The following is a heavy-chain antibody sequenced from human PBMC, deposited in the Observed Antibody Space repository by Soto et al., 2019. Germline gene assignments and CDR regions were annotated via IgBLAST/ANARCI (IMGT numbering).Heavy chain of an antibody. Sequence: VGSLRLSCAASGFTFSIYWMSWVRQAPGKGLEWVANIKEDGSEKNYVDSVKGRFTISRDNAHKSLYLQMNSLRGEDTAVYYCARDRDIVGQFDAWSQGTLVTVSS. J-gene: IGHJ5*02. CDR1: GFTFSIYW. CDR2: IKEDGSEK. D-gene: IGHD2-15*01. V-gene: IGHV3-7*03. CDR3: ARDRDIVGQFDA.